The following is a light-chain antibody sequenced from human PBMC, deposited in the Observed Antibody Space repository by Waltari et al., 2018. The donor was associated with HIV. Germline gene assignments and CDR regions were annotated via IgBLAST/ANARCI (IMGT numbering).Light chain of an antibody. V-gene: IGLV2-8*01. Sequence: QSALAQPPSASGSDGQSVTISCTGTSSDVGAYNYVSWYQQHPGKSPKLSIYDVTKRPSGVPDRFSGSKSGNTASLTVSGLQGEDEADYYCSSYADSDTPVVFGGGTKLTVL. CDR3: SSYADSDTPVV. J-gene: IGLJ2*01. CDR2: DVT. CDR1: SSDVGAYNY.